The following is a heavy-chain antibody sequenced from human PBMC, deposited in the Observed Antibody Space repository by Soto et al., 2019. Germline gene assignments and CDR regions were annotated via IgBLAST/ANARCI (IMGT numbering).Heavy chain of an antibody. D-gene: IGHD2-15*01. CDR2: ISNRGDT. V-gene: IGHV3-66*01. Sequence: EVHLVESGGGLVQPGGSLRLSCTASGFIVSDTYVNWVRQAPGKGLEWVSVISNRGDTHYADSVRGRFSLSRDISDHSLNVQKDNLRGEETAGYYCARGARFCGGSSCSITGDAYDIWGQGTMVTVSS. J-gene: IGHJ3*02. CDR3: ARGARFCGGSSCSITGDAYDI. CDR1: GFIVSDTY.